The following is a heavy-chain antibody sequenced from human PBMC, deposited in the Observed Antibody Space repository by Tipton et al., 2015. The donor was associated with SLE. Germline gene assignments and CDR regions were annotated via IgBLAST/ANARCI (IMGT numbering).Heavy chain of an antibody. Sequence: QLVQSGAEVKKPGSSVKVSCKASGGTFSSYAISWVRQAPGQGLEWMGGIIPIFGTANYAQKFQGRVTITADESTSTAYMELSSLRSEDTAVYYCARDRGDCSSPSCRYYYYYGMDVWGQGTTVTVSS. CDR2: IIPIFGTA. CDR3: ARDRGDCSSPSCRYYYYYGMDV. D-gene: IGHD2-2*01. CDR1: GGTFSSYA. V-gene: IGHV1-69*01. J-gene: IGHJ6*02.